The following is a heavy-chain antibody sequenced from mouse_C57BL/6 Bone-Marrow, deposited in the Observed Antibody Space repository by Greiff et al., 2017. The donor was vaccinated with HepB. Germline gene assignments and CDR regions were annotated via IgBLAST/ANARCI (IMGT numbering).Heavy chain of an antibody. CDR3: ARRIYYYGSGYFDV. Sequence: LQESGPGLVKPSQSLSLTCSVTGYSITSGYYWNWIRQFPGNKLEWMGYISYDGSNNYNPSLKNRISITRDTSKNQFFLKLNSVTTEDTATYYCARRIYYYGSGYFDVWGTGTTVTVSS. CDR1: GYSITSGYY. J-gene: IGHJ1*03. V-gene: IGHV3-6*01. CDR2: ISYDGSN. D-gene: IGHD1-1*01.